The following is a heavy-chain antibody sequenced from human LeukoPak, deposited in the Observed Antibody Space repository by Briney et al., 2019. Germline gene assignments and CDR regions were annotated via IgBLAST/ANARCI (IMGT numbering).Heavy chain of an antibody. V-gene: IGHV3-23*01. Sequence: GGSLRLSCAASGFTFSSYAMSWVRQAPGKGLEWVSAISGSAGSTYYADSVKGRFTISRDNSKNTLYLQMNSLRAEDTAVYYCATDGEIGEFDYWGQGTLVTVSS. CDR2: ISGSAGST. J-gene: IGHJ4*02. CDR1: GFTFSSYA. D-gene: IGHD3-10*01. CDR3: ATDGEIGEFDY.